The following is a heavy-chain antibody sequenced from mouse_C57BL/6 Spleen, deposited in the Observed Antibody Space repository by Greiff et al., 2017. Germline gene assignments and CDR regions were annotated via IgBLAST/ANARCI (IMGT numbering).Heavy chain of an antibody. Sequence: QVQLKESGAELVKPGASVKISCKASGYTFTDYYINWVKQRPGQGLEWIGKLGPGSGSTYYNEKFKGKDTLTADKSSSTAYMQLSSLTSEDSAVYFCARREAMDYWGQGTSVTVSS. CDR3: ARREAMDY. CDR1: GYTFTDYY. J-gene: IGHJ4*01. CDR2: LGPGSGST. V-gene: IGHV1-77*01.